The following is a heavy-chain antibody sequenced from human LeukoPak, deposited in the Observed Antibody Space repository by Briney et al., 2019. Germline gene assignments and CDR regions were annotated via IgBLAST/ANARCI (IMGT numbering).Heavy chain of an antibody. Sequence: GGSLRLSCAASGFTFSSYAMHWVRQAPGKGLEWVAVISYDGSNKYYADSVKGRFTISRDNSKNTLYLRMNSLRAEDTAVYYCARAGYSYGYYFDYWGQGTLVTVSS. CDR3: ARAGYSYGYYFDY. J-gene: IGHJ4*02. CDR1: GFTFSSYA. V-gene: IGHV3-30-3*01. CDR2: ISYDGSNK. D-gene: IGHD5-18*01.